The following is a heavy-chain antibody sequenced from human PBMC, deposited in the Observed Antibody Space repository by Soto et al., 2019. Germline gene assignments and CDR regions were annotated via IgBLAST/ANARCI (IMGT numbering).Heavy chain of an antibody. CDR3: AREAGYCSRTSCYRRAFDT. D-gene: IGHD2-2*01. CDR1: GFTFSGHW. V-gene: IGHV3-74*03. J-gene: IGHJ3*02. CDR2: INTDGGSS. Sequence: EVQLVESGGDLVQPGGSLRLSCAASGFTFSGHWMHWVRQVPGKGLEWVSRINTDGGSSAYADSVQGRLTISRDNAKNTPYLQMNGLRAEDTAVYYCAREAGYCSRTSCYRRAFDTWCQGTTVTVSS.